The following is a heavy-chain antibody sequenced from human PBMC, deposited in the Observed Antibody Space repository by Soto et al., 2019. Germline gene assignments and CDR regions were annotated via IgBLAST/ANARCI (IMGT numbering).Heavy chain of an antibody. CDR3: ARDWGTTTVSLNWFDP. Sequence: QVQLVQSGAEEKKPGASVKVSCKASGYTFTTYAMHWVRQAPGQRLEWMGWINAGNGNTKYSQKFQGRVTITRDTSASTAYMELISLRSEDTAVYYCARDWGTTTVSLNWFDPWGQGTLVTVSS. D-gene: IGHD4-17*01. CDR1: GYTFTTYA. V-gene: IGHV1-3*05. CDR2: INAGNGNT. J-gene: IGHJ5*02.